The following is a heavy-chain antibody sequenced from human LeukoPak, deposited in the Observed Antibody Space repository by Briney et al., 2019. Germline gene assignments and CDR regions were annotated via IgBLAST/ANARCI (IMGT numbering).Heavy chain of an antibody. CDR3: ARVYINYYDSSGSDY. CDR1: GYTFTSYG. V-gene: IGHV1-18*01. CDR2: ISAYNGNT. D-gene: IGHD3-22*01. J-gene: IGHJ4*02. Sequence: ASVKVSCKASGYTFTSYGISWVRQAPGQGLEWVGWISAYNGNTNYAQKLQGRVTMTTDTSTSTAYMELRSLRSDDTAVYYCARVYINYYDSSGSDYWGQGTLVTVSS.